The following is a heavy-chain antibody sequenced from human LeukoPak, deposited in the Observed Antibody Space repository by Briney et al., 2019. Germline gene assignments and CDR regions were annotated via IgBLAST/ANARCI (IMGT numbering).Heavy chain of an antibody. V-gene: IGHV3-7*01. J-gene: IGHJ3*02. CDR3: ARDNDYGDYGI. D-gene: IGHD4-17*01. CDR2: IKQDGSEK. CDR1: GFTFSSYW. Sequence: GGSLRLSCAASGFTFSSYWMSWVRQAPGKGLEWVANIKQDGSEKYYVDSVKGRFTTSRDNAKNSLYLQMNSLRAEDTAVYYCARDNDYGDYGIWGQGTMVTVSS.